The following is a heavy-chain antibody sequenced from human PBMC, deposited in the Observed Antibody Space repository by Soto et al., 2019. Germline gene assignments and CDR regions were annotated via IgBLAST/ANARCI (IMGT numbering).Heavy chain of an antibody. J-gene: IGHJ5*02. D-gene: IGHD2-2*01. CDR3: ARYQHGDLEGFDP. V-gene: IGHV4-34*01. CDR1: GGSFSGYY. CDR2: INHSGST. Sequence: SETLSLTCAVYGGSFSGYYWSWIRQPPGKGLEWIGEINHSGSTNYNPSLKSRVTISVDTSKNQFSLKLSSVTAADTAVYYCARYQHGDLEGFDPWGQGTLVTVSS.